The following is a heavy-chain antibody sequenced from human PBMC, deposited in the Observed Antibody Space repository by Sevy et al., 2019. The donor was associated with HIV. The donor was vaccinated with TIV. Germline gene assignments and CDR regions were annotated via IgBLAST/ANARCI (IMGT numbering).Heavy chain of an antibody. CDR1: GFTFSSYW. CDR3: ASGYYGSGSYYNQYYMDV. V-gene: IGHV3-74*01. J-gene: IGHJ6*03. CDR2: INSDGSST. D-gene: IGHD3-10*01. Sequence: GGSLRLSCAASGFTFSSYWMHWVHQAPGKGLVWVSRINSDGSSTSYADSVKGRFTISRDNAKNTLYLQMNSLRAEDTAVYYCASGYYGSGSYYNQYYMDVWGKGTTVTVSS.